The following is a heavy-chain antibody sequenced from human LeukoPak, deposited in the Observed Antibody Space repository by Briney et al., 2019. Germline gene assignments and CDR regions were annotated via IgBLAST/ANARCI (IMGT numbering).Heavy chain of an antibody. V-gene: IGHV4-4*07. D-gene: IGHD2-8*01. CDR2: IYTSGST. CDR1: GGSISSYY. J-gene: IGHJ4*02. Sequence: PSETLSLTCTVSGGSISSYYWSWIRQPAVKGLEWIGRIYTSGSTNYNPSLKSRVTMSVDTSKNQFSLKLSSVTAADTAVYYCARDPSRMVYASGGYFDYWGQGTLVTVSS. CDR3: ARDPSRMVYASGGYFDY.